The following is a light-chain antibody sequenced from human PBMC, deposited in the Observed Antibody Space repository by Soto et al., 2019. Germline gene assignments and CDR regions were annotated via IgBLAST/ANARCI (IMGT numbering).Light chain of an antibody. CDR2: DVN. CDR3: SSYTSSAPFYV. CDR1: TTDVDGYDY. V-gene: IGLV2-14*03. Sequence: QSALTQPASVSGSPGQSITISCTGATTDVDGYDYVSWYQQHPGQVPKLLIYDVNSRPSGISYRFSGSKSGDRASLTISGLQAEDDADYYFSSYTSSAPFYVFGAGTKVTVL. J-gene: IGLJ1*01.